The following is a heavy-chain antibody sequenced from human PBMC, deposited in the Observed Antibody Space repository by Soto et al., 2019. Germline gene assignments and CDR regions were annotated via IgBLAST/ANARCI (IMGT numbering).Heavy chain of an antibody. CDR3: AKDGRPSNCSGGSCYWGVFDY. J-gene: IGHJ4*02. CDR2: ISYDGSNK. Sequence: GGSLRHSCAASGFTFSSYAMHRVRQAPGKGLEWVAVISYDGSNKYYADSVKGRFTISRDNSKNTLYLQMNSLRAEDTAVYYCAKDGRPSNCSGGSCYWGVFDYWGQGT. V-gene: IGHV3-30*18. CDR1: GFTFSSYA. D-gene: IGHD2-15*01.